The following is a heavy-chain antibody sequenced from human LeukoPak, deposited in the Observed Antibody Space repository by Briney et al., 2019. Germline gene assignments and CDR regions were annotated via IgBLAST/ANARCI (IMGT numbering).Heavy chain of an antibody. V-gene: IGHV1-69*05. CDR2: IIPIFGTA. D-gene: IGHD3-16*01. CDR3: ARGGWGSYNTVADY. CDR1: GGTFSSYA. J-gene: IGHJ4*02. Sequence: ASVKVSCKASGGTFSSYAISWVRQAPGQGLEWMGGIIPIFGTANYAQKFQGRVTMTRNTSISTAYMELSSLRSEDTAVYYRARGGWGSYNTVADYWGQGTLVTVSS.